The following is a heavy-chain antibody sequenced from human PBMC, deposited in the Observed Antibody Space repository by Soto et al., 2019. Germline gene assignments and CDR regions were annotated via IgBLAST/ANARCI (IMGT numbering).Heavy chain of an antibody. Sequence: GASVKVSCKASGYTFTSYAMHWVRQAPGQRLELMGWINAGNGNTKYSQKFQGRVTITRDTSASTAYMELSSLRSEDTAVYYRARSIVVVTAADYWGQGTLVTVSS. CDR2: INAGNGNT. J-gene: IGHJ4*02. D-gene: IGHD2-21*02. CDR1: GYTFTSYA. CDR3: ARSIVVVTAADY. V-gene: IGHV1-3*01.